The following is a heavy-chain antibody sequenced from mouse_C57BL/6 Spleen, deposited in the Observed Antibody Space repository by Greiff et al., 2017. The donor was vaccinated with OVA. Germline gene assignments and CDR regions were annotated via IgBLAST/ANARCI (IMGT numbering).Heavy chain of an antibody. CDR1: GFTFSSYG. Sequence: EVMLVESGGDLVKPGGSLKLSCAASGFTFSSYGMSWVRQTPDQRLELVATISSGGSYTYYPDSVKGRFTISRDNAKNTLYLQMSSLKSEDTAMYYCARHFYDGSYYFDYWGQGTTLTVSS. D-gene: IGHD2-3*01. CDR2: ISSGGSYT. J-gene: IGHJ2*01. V-gene: IGHV5-6*01. CDR3: ARHFYDGSYYFDY.